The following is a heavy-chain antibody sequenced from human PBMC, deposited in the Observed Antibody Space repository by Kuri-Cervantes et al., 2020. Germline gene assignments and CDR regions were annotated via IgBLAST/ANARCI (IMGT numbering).Heavy chain of an antibody. V-gene: IGHV4-61*01. J-gene: IGHJ5*02. CDR3: ASYYDSSGYNDNWFDP. CDR2: IYYSGST. CDR1: GGSVSSGSYY. Sequence: ESLKISCTVSGGSVSSGSYYWSWIRQPPGKGLEWIGYIYYSGSTNYNPSLKSRVTISVDTSKNQFSLKLSSVTAADTAVYYCASYYDSSGYNDNWFDPWGQGTLVTVSS. D-gene: IGHD3-22*01.